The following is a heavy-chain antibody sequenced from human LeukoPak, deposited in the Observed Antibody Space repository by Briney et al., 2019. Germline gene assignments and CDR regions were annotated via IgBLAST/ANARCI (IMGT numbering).Heavy chain of an antibody. CDR1: GFTFGNYG. V-gene: IGHV3-20*04. CDR3: ARAQTYGDSRLLLDY. J-gene: IGHJ4*02. Sequence: GGSLRLSCAASGFTFGNYGMSWVRQAPGKGLEWVSGINWNGGSTGYADSVEGRFTISRDNAKNSQYLQMNRPRVEDTALYYCARAQTYGDSRLLLDYWGQGTLVTVSS. D-gene: IGHD2-21*02. CDR2: INWNGGST.